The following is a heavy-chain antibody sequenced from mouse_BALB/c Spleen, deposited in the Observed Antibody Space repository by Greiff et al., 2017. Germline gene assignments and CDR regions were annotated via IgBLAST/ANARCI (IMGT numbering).Heavy chain of an antibody. CDR1: GFTFSSFG. V-gene: IGHV5-17*02. CDR3: ARSSMITTGDY. Sequence: EVHLVESGGGLVQPGGSRKLSCAASGFTFSSFGMHWVRQAPEKGLEWVAYISSGSSTIYYADTVKGRFTISRDNPKNTLFLQMTSLRSEDTAMYYCARSSMITTGDYWGQGTTLTVSS. J-gene: IGHJ2*01. D-gene: IGHD2-4*01. CDR2: ISSGSSTI.